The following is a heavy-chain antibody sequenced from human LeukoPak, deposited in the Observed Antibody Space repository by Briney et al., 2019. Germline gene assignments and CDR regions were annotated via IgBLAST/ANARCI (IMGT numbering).Heavy chain of an antibody. J-gene: IGHJ3*01. Sequence: GGSLRLSCSASGFSFSSYEMNWVRQAPGKGLEWVSHISHNDGSTYYAESVRGRFTISRDNARKSLYLQMNSLRVEDTALYYCAKEGLPTQHDGYDVWGRGTLVTVSS. CDR1: GFSFSSYE. D-gene: IGHD1-1*01. V-gene: IGHV3-48*03. CDR3: AKEGLPTQHDGYDV. CDR2: ISHNDGST.